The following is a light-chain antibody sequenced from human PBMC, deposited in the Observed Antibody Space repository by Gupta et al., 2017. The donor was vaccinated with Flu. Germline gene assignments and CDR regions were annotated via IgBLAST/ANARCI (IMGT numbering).Light chain of an antibody. V-gene: IGLV1-44*01. CDR1: PNIGSNA. CDR3: AAWDDSLTGHYV. CDR2: GNS. Sequence: PNIGSNAVNWYLQVPGTAPRLLIYGNSQRPSGVPARFSGSKSGTSASLAISGLQSEDEATYYCAAWDDSLTGHYVFGSGTAVTVL. J-gene: IGLJ1*01.